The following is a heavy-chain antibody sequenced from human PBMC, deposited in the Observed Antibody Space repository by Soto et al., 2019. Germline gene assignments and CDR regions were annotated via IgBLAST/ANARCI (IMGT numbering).Heavy chain of an antibody. J-gene: IGHJ4*02. Sequence: GGSLRLSCAASGFTFSSYAMSWVRQAPGKGLEWVSAISGSGGSTYYADSVKGRFTISRDNSKNTLYLQMNSLRAEDTAVYYCAKDGYCSGGSCPGAAFDYWGQGTLVTAPQ. CDR3: AKDGYCSGGSCPGAAFDY. D-gene: IGHD2-15*01. V-gene: IGHV3-23*01. CDR1: GFTFSSYA. CDR2: ISGSGGST.